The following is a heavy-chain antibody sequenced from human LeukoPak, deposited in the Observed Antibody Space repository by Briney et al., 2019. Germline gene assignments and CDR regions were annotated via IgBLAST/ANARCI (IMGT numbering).Heavy chain of an antibody. V-gene: IGHV4-4*07. CDR3: ARDLAPVGAPDLEGAFDI. CDR1: GGSISSYY. CDR2: IYTSGST. D-gene: IGHD1-26*01. Sequence: PSETLSLTCTVSGGSISSYYWSWIRQPAGKGLEWIGRIYTSGSTNYNPSLKSRVTMSVDTSKNQFSLKLSSVTAADTAVYYCARDLAPVGAPDLEGAFDIWGQGTMVTVSS. J-gene: IGHJ3*02.